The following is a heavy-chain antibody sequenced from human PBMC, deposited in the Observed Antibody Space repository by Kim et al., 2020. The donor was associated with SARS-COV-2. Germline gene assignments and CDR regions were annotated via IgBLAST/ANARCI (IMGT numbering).Heavy chain of an antibody. CDR3: ARAGLGNYYYGMDV. Sequence: ADSVKGGFTISRDNSMNTLCLQMNSLRAEATAVYYCARAGLGNYYYGMDVWGQGTTVTVSS. D-gene: IGHD1-26*01. J-gene: IGHJ6*02. V-gene: IGHV3-30*01.